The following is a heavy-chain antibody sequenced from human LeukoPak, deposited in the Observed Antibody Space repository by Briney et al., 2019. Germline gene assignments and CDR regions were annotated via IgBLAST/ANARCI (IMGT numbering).Heavy chain of an antibody. CDR1: GYMFTGYY. J-gene: IGHJ6*03. CDR3: ARVVAVTGSPVYYIDV. D-gene: IGHD6-19*01. CDR2: INPNSGGT. V-gene: IGHV1-2*02. Sequence: ASVKGSSEGSGYMFTGYYMHWVRQAPGQGLEWMGWINPNSGGTNYAQKFQGRVTMTRDTSISTAYMDLSRLRSDDTAVYYCARVVAVTGSPVYYIDVDCKGPTVTVSS.